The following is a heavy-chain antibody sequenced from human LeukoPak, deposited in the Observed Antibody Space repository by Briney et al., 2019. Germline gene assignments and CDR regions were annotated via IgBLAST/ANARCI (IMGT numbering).Heavy chain of an antibody. CDR1: GGSINIDNYY. D-gene: IGHD3-22*01. Sequence: SETLSLTCTVSGGSINIDNYYWGWIRQPPGKGLEWIGSVYYSGSTYSNPSFRGRVTISVDTSKNQFSLKLSPVTAADTAVYYCASYLYYYDSSGYKHWGQGTLVTVSS. J-gene: IGHJ4*02. CDR3: ASYLYYYDSSGYKH. CDR2: VYYSGST. V-gene: IGHV4-39*07.